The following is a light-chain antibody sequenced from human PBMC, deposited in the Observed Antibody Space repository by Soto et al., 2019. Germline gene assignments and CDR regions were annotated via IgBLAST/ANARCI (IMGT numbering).Light chain of an antibody. CDR1: QSISTR. Sequence: DIQMTQSPSTLSASVGDRVTITCRASQSISTRLAWCQQKPGKAPKLLIYKASSLESGVPSRFSGSGSGTEFTLTISSLQHDDFATYYSQQYDSPPVTFGQGTKVEIK. J-gene: IGKJ1*01. CDR3: QQYDSPPVT. V-gene: IGKV1-5*03. CDR2: KAS.